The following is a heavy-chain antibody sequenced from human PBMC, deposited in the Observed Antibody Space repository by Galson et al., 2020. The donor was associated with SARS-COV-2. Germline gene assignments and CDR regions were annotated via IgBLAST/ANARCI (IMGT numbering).Heavy chain of an antibody. D-gene: IGHD6-13*01. CDR1: GFIFSNYA. V-gene: IGHV3-30*01. CDR2: ISKDGNYE. Sequence: GESLKISCVASGFIFSNYAMHWVRQAPGKGLEWVAHISKDGNYEDYGDSVKGRITVSRDNSKDTLYLQMNSLRVEDTSMYYCVRDGDSTNWPFDWWGQGALVTVSS. J-gene: IGHJ4*02. CDR3: VRDGDSTNWPFDW.